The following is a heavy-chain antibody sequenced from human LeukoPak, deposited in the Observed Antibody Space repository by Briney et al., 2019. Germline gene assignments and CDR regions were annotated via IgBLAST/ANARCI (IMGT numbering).Heavy chain of an antibody. V-gene: IGHV4-34*01. Sequence: PSETLSLTCAVYGGSFSGYYWSWIRQPPGKGLEWIGEINHSGGTNYNPSLKSRVTISVDTSKNQLSLKLSSVTAADTAVYYCARGSGRAYCGGDCKKTWFDPWGQGTLVTVSS. CDR3: ARGSGRAYCGGDCKKTWFDP. D-gene: IGHD2-21*02. J-gene: IGHJ5*02. CDR2: INHSGGT. CDR1: GGSFSGYY.